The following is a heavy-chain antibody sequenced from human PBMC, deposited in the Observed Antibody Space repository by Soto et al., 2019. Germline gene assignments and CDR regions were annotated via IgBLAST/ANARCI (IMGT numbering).Heavy chain of an antibody. J-gene: IGHJ5*02. Sequence: QITLKESGPTLVKPTQTFTLTCTFSGFSLTTRGVGVGWIRQPPGKALECLALIYWDDDKRYSPSLQSRLSITKDTSKNQVVLTMTNVDPVDTATYYCAHIPNYYQYDWFDPWGQGTLVSVSS. V-gene: IGHV2-5*02. CDR3: AHIPNYYQYDWFDP. CDR2: IYWDDDK. CDR1: GFSLTTRGVG. D-gene: IGHD3-16*01.